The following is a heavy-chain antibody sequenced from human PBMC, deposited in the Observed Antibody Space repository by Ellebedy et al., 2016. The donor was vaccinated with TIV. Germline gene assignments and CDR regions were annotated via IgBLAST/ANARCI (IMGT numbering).Heavy chain of an antibody. CDR3: ARLYYFGSGTFVKVYFDY. J-gene: IGHJ4*02. V-gene: IGHV5-51*01. D-gene: IGHD3-10*01. CDR2: IYPGDSDT. Sequence: GGSLRLXXKGSGYRFTSQWIGWVRQMPGKGLEWMGIIYPGDSDTRYNPSYQGQVTISADKSINTAYLQWSSLKASDTAMYYCARLYYFGSGTFVKVYFDYWGQGTLVTVSS. CDR1: GYRFTSQW.